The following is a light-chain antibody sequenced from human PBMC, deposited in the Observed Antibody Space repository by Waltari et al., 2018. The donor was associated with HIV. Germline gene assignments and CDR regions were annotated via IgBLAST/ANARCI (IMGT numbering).Light chain of an antibody. CDR3: AAWEDSLNGPIWV. V-gene: IGLV1-44*01. CDR1: SSNIGSYT. J-gene: IGLJ3*02. CDR2: SNN. Sequence: QSVLTQPPSASGTPGQRVTISCSGSSSNIGSYTVNWYQQIPGTAPQLLIFSNNYRPSGVPDRFSGSKSGTSASLAISGLHSDDEADYFCAAWEDSLNGPIWVFGGGTKLTVL.